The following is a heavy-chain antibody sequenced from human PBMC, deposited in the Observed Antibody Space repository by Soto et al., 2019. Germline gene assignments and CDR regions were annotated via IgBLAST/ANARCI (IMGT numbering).Heavy chain of an antibody. CDR1: GGSISSGGYY. CDR2: IYYSGST. CDR3: VRGNDSSGYYPDESWLAFDI. D-gene: IGHD3-22*01. V-gene: IGHV4-31*03. J-gene: IGHJ3*02. Sequence: QVQLQESGPGLVKPSQTLSLTCTVSGGSISSGGYYWSWIRQHQGKGLERIGYIYYSGSTYYNPSLKSRVIISVYTSKNQFALRLSSVTAADTAVYYCVRGNDSSGYYPDESWLAFDIWGQGTMVTVSS.